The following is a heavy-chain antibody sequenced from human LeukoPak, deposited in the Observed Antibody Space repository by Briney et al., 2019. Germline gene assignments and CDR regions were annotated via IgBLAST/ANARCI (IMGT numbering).Heavy chain of an antibody. J-gene: IGHJ3*02. Sequence: SETLSLTCTVSGYSISSGYYWGWIRPPPGKGLEWIGSIYHSGSTYYNPSLKSRVTISVDTSKNQFSLKLSSVTAADTAVYYCARVASGSYHSSGDAFDIWGQGTMVTVSS. CDR1: GYSISSGYY. V-gene: IGHV4-38-2*02. CDR3: ARVASGSYHSSGDAFDI. CDR2: IYHSGST. D-gene: IGHD1-26*01.